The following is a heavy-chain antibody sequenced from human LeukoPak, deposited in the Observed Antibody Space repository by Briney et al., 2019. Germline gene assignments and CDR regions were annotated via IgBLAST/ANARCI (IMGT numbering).Heavy chain of an antibody. CDR3: ARDRLLWFGELDS. Sequence: PSETLSLTCTVSGGSISSYHWSWIRQPPGKGLEWIGYIYYTGSTNYNPSLKSRVTISVDTSKNQISLKLNSVTAADTAVYYCARDRLLWFGELDSWGQGTLVIVSS. CDR1: GGSISSYH. J-gene: IGHJ5*01. CDR2: IYYTGST. V-gene: IGHV4-59*12. D-gene: IGHD3-10*01.